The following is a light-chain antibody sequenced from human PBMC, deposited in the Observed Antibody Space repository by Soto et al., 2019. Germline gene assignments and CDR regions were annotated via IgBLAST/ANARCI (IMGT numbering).Light chain of an antibody. CDR2: DAS. J-gene: IGKJ1*01. Sequence: EIVLTQSPGTLSLSPGERATLSCRASQSVSNNYLAWYQQKPGQAPRLLIYDASNRATGIPARFSGSGSGTDFTLTISRLEPEDFAVYYCQQYGNSPITFGQGTKVDIK. CDR3: QQYGNSPIT. CDR1: QSVSNNY. V-gene: IGKV3-20*01.